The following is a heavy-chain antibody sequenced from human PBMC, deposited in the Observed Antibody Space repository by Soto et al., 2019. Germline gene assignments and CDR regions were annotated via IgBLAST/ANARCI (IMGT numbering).Heavy chain of an antibody. CDR2: ISYDGSNK. CDR1: GFTFSSYG. V-gene: IGHV3-30*18. CDR3: AKDLASEPLYSSPAVHDY. D-gene: IGHD6-13*01. Sequence: QVQLVESGGGVVQPGRSLRLSCAASGFTFSSYGMHWVRQAPGKGLEWVAVISYDGSNKYYADSVKGRFTISRDNSKNTLYLQMNSLRAEDTAVYYCAKDLASEPLYSSPAVHDYWGQGTLVTVSS. J-gene: IGHJ4*02.